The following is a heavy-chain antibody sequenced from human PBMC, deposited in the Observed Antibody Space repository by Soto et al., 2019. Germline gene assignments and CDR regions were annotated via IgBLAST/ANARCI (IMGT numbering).Heavy chain of an antibody. J-gene: IGHJ6*02. D-gene: IGHD6-13*01. CDR3: ARDQEAGSFFPYYYGMDV. Sequence: PGGSLRLSCATSGFTFSSYEMNWVRQAPGKGLEWVSYISSSGSTIYYADSVKGRFTISRDNAKNSLYLQMDSLRAEDTAVYYCARDQEAGSFFPYYYGMDVWGQGTTVTGSS. CDR1: GFTFSSYE. V-gene: IGHV3-48*03. CDR2: ISSSGSTI.